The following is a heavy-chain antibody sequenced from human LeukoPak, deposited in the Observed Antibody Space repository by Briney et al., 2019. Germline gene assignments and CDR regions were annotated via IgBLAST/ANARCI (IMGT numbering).Heavy chain of an antibody. CDR1: GFTFSSYA. Sequence: PGTSLRLSCTAPGFTFSSYAIHWIRQAPGKGLEWVALVWHDGSNRYYSEAVKGRFTISRDNSKNTVYLQINSPRAEDTTVYYCARELFGSGSCPDYWGQGTRVTVSS. V-gene: IGHV3-33*01. CDR2: VWHDGSNR. D-gene: IGHD3-10*01. J-gene: IGHJ4*02. CDR3: ARELFGSGSCPDY.